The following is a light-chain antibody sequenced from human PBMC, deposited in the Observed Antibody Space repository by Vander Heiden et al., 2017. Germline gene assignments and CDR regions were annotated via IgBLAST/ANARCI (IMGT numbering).Light chain of an antibody. CDR1: SSDVGGYNF. J-gene: IGLJ1*01. V-gene: IGLV2-11*01. CDR3: CSYAGNYV. Sequence: QSALTQPRSVSGSPGQSVTISCTGTSSDVGGYNFVSWFQQHPDKVPKLMIYDVNKRPSGVPDRFSGSKSGNTASLTISGLQAEDEADYYCCSYAGNYVFGTGTMVTVL. CDR2: DVN.